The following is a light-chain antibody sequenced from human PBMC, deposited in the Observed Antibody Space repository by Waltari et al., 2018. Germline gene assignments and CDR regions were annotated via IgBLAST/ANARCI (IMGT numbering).Light chain of an antibody. CDR3: HVWDSSNDHLVI. CDR1: NIERNT. V-gene: IGLV3-21*02. Sequence: SYVLTQPPSVSVAPGQTATITCGGNNIERNTVPWYQQRPGQAPVVVVYDDTDRPSRVPDRFSGSNSGNTATLTINRVEVGDEADYYCHVWDSSNDHLVIFGGGTRLTVL. CDR2: DDT. J-gene: IGLJ2*01.